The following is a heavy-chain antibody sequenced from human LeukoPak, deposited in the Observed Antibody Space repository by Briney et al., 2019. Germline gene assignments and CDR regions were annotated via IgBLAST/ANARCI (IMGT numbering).Heavy chain of an antibody. V-gene: IGHV4-39*06. CDR2: IFSSGST. J-gene: IGHJ5*02. CDR3: ARGLAHGGIANGFDP. D-gene: IGHD2-21*01. CDR1: GGSLNSFSHY. Sequence: SETLSLACSVPGGSLNSFSHYWAWIRQPPGKGLEWIGCIFSSGSTYYNPSLQSRVTFSLDKSNNHFALKLTSLTAADTAVYYCARGLAHGGIANGFDPWGQGTLVTVSS.